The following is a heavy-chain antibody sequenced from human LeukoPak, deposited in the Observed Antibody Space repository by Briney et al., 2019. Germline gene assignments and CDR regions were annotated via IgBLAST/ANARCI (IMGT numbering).Heavy chain of an antibody. J-gene: IGHJ4*02. Sequence: GGSLRLSCAASGFTFSSYGMHWVRQAPGKGLEWVAVISYDGSNKYYADSVKGRFTISRDNSKNTLYLQMNSLRAEDTAVYYCARGSTEGYCSGGSCLNADYWGQGTLVTASS. D-gene: IGHD2-15*01. CDR2: ISYDGSNK. CDR3: ARGSTEGYCSGGSCLNADY. CDR1: GFTFSSYG. V-gene: IGHV3-30*03.